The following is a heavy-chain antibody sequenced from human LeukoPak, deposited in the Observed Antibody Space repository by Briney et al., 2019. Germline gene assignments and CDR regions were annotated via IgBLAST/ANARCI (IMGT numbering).Heavy chain of an antibody. J-gene: IGHJ4*02. CDR1: GDTFTDFY. CDR2: INPSGGST. V-gene: IGHV1-46*01. CDR3: AGDRISGWYLLDY. D-gene: IGHD6-19*01. Sequence: ASVKVSCKASGDTFTDFYMRWVRQAPGQGLEWMGIINPSGGSTSHAQKFQGRVTMTKDTSTSTVYMELSSLRSEDTGVYYCAGDRISGWYLLDYWGQGTLVTVSS.